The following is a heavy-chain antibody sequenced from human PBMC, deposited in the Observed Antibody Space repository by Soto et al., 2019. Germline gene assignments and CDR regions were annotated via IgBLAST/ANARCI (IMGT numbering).Heavy chain of an antibody. CDR1: GFTFSNYN. J-gene: IGHJ4*02. V-gene: IGHV3-48*02. CDR3: ARDLNWSSDY. Sequence: EVQLVESGGGLVQPGGSLRLSCAASGFTFSNYNMNWIRQAPGKGLEWVSCIRSDSSGIFYPDSVRGRFTMSRDNAKNSLYLQMNSLTDEDTAVYFCARDLNWSSDYWGQGILVAVSS. CDR2: IRSDSSGI.